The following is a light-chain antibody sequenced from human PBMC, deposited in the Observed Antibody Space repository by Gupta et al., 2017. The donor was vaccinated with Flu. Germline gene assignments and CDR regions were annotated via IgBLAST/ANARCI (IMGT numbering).Light chain of an antibody. CDR2: SND. Sequence: QSVLYQPPSASGTPGQRVSIPCSGSSSNIGRNTANWYQQFPGTAPKLLMYSNDHRPSGVPDRISGSKSGTSASLAISGLQAEDEADYYCAAWDDSLDGHVFGPGTRVTVL. J-gene: IGLJ1*01. CDR1: SSNIGRNT. V-gene: IGLV1-44*01. CDR3: AAWDDSLDGHV.